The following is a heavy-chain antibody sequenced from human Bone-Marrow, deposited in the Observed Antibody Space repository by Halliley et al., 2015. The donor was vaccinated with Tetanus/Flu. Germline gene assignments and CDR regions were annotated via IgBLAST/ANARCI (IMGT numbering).Heavy chain of an antibody. CDR2: IVVGSGST. D-gene: IGHD1-26*01. Sequence: QLVQSGPEVKRPGASVTVSCKPSGFTFTKSTIQWVRQARGQRLEWIGWIVVGSGSTNYAQKFQEGVSITRDMSTGAVYMELSGLGSEDPAIYYCVGGIVGASPVGSYRGQGTLVTVSS. CDR1: GFTFTKST. CDR3: VGGIVGASPVGSY. V-gene: IGHV1-58*02. J-gene: IGHJ4*02.